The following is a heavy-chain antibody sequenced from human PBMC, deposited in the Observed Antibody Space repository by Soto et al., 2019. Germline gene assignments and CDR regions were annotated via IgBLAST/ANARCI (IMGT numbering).Heavy chain of an antibody. V-gene: IGHV3-33*01. Sequence: QVQLVESGGGVVQPGRSLRLSCAASGFTFSSYGMHWVRQAPGKGLEWVAVIWYDGSNKYYADSVKGRFTISRDNSKNTLYLRMNSLRAEDTAVYYCARGGAYCSSTSCYGHFDYWGQGTLVTVSS. CDR3: ARGGAYCSSTSCYGHFDY. D-gene: IGHD2-2*01. CDR1: GFTFSSYG. CDR2: IWYDGSNK. J-gene: IGHJ4*02.